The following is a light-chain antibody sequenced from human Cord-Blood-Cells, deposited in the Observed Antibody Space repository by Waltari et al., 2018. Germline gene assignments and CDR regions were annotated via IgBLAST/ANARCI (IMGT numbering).Light chain of an antibody. V-gene: IGLV3-27*01. CDR1: VLAKKY. J-gene: IGLJ1*01. Sequence: SYELTQPSSVSVSPGQTARITCSGDVLAKKYARWFQQKPGQAPVLVIYKDSERPSGIPERFSGSSSGTTVTLTISGAQVEDEADYYCYSAADNNYVFGTGTKVTGL. CDR3: YSAADNNYV. CDR2: KDS.